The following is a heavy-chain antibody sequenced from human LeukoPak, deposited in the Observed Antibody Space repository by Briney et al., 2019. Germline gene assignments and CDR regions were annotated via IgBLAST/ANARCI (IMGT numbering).Heavy chain of an antibody. CDR3: AKDGSMVRGVIAH. J-gene: IGHJ4*02. CDR1: GFTFSSYG. D-gene: IGHD3-10*01. Sequence: PGGSLRLSCAASGFTFSSYGMSWVRQAPGKGLEWVSAISGSGGSTYYADSVKGRFTISRDNSKNTLYLQMNSLRAEDTAVYYCAKDGSMVRGVIAHWGQGTLVTVSS. CDR2: ISGSGGST. V-gene: IGHV3-23*01.